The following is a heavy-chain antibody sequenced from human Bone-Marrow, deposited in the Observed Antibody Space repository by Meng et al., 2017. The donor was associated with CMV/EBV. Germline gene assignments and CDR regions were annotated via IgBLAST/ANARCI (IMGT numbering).Heavy chain of an antibody. CDR3: ARDLIVATPDC. J-gene: IGHJ4*02. V-gene: IGHV4-39*07. CDR1: GGSISSSSYY. D-gene: IGHD5-12*01. Sequence: GSLRLSCTVSGGSISSSSYYWGWIRQPPGKGLEWIGSIYYSGSTYYNPPLKSRVTISVDTSKNQFSLKLSSVTAADTAVYYCARDLIVATPDCWGQGTLVTVSS. CDR2: IYYSGST.